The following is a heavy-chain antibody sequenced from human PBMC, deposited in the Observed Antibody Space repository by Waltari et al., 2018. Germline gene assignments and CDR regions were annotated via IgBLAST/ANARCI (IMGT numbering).Heavy chain of an antibody. CDR3: ARDRGRGLLLDT. CDR1: GDSVSSANW. J-gene: IGHJ4*02. D-gene: IGHD2-15*01. V-gene: IGHV4-4*02. Sequence: QLQLQESGPGLVKPSGTLSLSCAVSGDSVSSANWWSWVRQSPQKGLEWRGQVHGSGRSNYSPSCASRVTVSLDTSNNHFSLKVTAATAADTAVDYCARDRGRGLLLDTWGPGILVTVSP. CDR2: VHGSGRS.